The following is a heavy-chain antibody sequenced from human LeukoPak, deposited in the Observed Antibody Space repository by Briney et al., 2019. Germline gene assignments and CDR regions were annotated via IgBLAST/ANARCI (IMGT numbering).Heavy chain of an antibody. Sequence: ASVKVSCKASGYMFTKYVVHWVRQAPGQRPEWMGWIKAGNGDTKYSQNFQDRLTITRDTSASTVYIELSSLTSEDTALYYCARDDCGDTCYPGGYWGQGTLVTVSS. CDR2: IKAGNGDT. CDR3: ARDDCGDTCYPGGY. V-gene: IGHV1-3*01. CDR1: GYMFTKYV. D-gene: IGHD2-21*01. J-gene: IGHJ4*02.